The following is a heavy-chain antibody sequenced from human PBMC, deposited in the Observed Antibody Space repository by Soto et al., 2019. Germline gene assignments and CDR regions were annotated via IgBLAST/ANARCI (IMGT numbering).Heavy chain of an antibody. CDR2: ISGTGGST. J-gene: IGHJ4*02. Sequence: GGSLRLSCVASGFTFSSHVMNWVRQAPGEGLEWVSGISGTGGSTYYADSVKGRLTISRDNSKNTLYLQMSSLRAEDTAVYYCAREPYPGTYRLDYWGQGTLVTVSS. CDR1: GFTFSSHV. V-gene: IGHV3-23*01. D-gene: IGHD1-26*01. CDR3: AREPYPGTYRLDY.